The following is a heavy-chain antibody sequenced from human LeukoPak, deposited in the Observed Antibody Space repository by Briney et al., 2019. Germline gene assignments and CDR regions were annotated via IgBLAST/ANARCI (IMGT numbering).Heavy chain of an antibody. D-gene: IGHD2-15*01. J-gene: IGHJ4*02. CDR1: GFTFSSYA. Sequence: GRSLRLSCAASGFTFSSYAMHWVRQAPGKGLEWVAVISYDGSNKYYADSVKGRFTISRDNSMNTLYLQMNSLRAEDTAVYYCARDDCSGGSCFGYWGQGTLVTVSS. CDR2: ISYDGSNK. V-gene: IGHV3-30*04. CDR3: ARDDCSGGSCFGY.